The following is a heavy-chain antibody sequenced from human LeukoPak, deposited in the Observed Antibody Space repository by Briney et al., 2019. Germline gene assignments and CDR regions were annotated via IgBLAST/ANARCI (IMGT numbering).Heavy chain of an antibody. CDR2: ISSSSSYI. V-gene: IGHV3-21*01. CDR1: GFTFSSYS. CDR3: ASISDRYSGSYEGY. Sequence: GGSLRLSCAASGFTFSSYSMNWVRQAPGKGLEWVSSISSSSSYIYYADSVKGRFTISRDNAKNSLYLQMNSLRAEDTAVYYCASISDRYSGSYEGYWGQGTLVTVSS. J-gene: IGHJ4*02. D-gene: IGHD1-26*01.